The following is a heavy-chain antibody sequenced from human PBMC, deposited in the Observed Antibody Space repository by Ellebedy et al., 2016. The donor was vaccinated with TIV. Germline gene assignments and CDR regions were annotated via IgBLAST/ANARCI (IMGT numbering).Heavy chain of an antibody. J-gene: IGHJ4*02. V-gene: IGHV3-53*01. Sequence: GESLKISCAASGFTVSNNYMSWVRQAPGKGLEWVSVIYSGGNTFYAESVKGQFTISRDSSQNTLYLQMDSLRAEDTAVYYCTSSPSQGYWGQGTLVTVSS. CDR2: IYSGGNT. CDR1: GFTVSNNY. CDR3: TSSPSQGY.